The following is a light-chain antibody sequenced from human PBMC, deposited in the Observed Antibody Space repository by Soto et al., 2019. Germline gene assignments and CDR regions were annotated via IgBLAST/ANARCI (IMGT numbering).Light chain of an antibody. Sequence: QLVLTQPPSGSGSPGQSVTISCTGTSSDVGGYNYVSWYQQHPGKAPKLMIYEVSKRPSGVPDRFSGSKSGNTASLTVSGLQAEDEADYYCSSYAGSNNVVFGGGTKVTVL. CDR3: SSYAGSNNVV. V-gene: IGLV2-8*01. CDR1: SSDVGGYNY. CDR2: EVS. J-gene: IGLJ3*02.